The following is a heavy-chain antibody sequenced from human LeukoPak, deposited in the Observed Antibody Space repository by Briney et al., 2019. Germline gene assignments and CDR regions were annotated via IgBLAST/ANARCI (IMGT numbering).Heavy chain of an antibody. J-gene: IGHJ5*02. CDR1: GFTFSSYW. Sequence: GGSLRLACAASGFTFSSYWMSWVRQAPGKGLEWVANIKQDGSEKYYVDSVKGRFTISRDNAKNSLYLQMNSLRAEDTAVYYCARATGYSSSWFRYNWFDPWGQGTPVTVSS. D-gene: IGHD6-13*01. CDR2: IKQDGSEK. CDR3: ARATGYSSSWFRYNWFDP. V-gene: IGHV3-7*01.